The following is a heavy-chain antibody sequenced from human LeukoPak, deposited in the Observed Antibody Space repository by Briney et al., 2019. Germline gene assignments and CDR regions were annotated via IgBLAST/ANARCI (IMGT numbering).Heavy chain of an antibody. V-gene: IGHV4-61*02. CDR1: GGSISSGSYY. CDR2: IYTSGST. Sequence: SETLSLTCTVSGGSISSGSYYWSWIRQPAGKGLEWIGRIYTSGSTNYNPSLNSRVTISVDTSKNQFSLKLSSVTAADTAVYYCARDLRSNWFDPWGQGTLVTVSS. CDR3: ARDLRSNWFDP. J-gene: IGHJ5*02.